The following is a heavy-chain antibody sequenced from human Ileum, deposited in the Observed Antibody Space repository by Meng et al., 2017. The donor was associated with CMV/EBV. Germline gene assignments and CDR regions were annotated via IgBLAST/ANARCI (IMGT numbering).Heavy chain of an antibody. Sequence: HLQHGGAGLFKPSEIPTLPSAVHGASFSHCYWTWLRPPPGKGLEWIGEIYRDGTTNYDPSLKSRVSISEDTSKNQFSLKLTSVTAADTAVYYCARSTKADCWEVLTYWGQGTLVTVSS. CDR3: ARSTKADCWEVLTY. J-gene: IGHJ4*02. CDR1: GASFSHCY. V-gene: IGHV4-34*01. CDR2: IYRDGTT. D-gene: IGHD2-21*02.